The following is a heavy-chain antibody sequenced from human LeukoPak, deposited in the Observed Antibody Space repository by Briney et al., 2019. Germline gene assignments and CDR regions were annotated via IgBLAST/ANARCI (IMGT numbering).Heavy chain of an antibody. Sequence: PSETLSLTCTVSGGSISSYYWSWIRQPPGKGLEWIGYIYYSGSTNYNPSLKSRATISVDTSKNQFSLKLSSVTAADTAVYYCARDRPDTALDYWGQGTLVTVSS. CDR3: ARDRPDTALDY. D-gene: IGHD5-18*01. CDR2: IYYSGST. J-gene: IGHJ4*02. V-gene: IGHV4-59*01. CDR1: GGSISSYY.